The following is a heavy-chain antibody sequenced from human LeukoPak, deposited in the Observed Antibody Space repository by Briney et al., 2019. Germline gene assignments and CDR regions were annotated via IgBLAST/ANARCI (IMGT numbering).Heavy chain of an antibody. D-gene: IGHD6-6*01. CDR3: AREKLYSSSSDY. CDR1: GFTFSSYA. CDR2: IKEDGSEK. J-gene: IGHJ4*02. V-gene: IGHV3-7*01. Sequence: GGSLRLSCAASGFTFSSYAMNWFRQAPGKGLEWVANIKEDGSEKFYVDSVKGRFTISRDNAKNSLYLQMNSLRAEDTAVYYCAREKLYSSSSDYWGQGTLVTVSS.